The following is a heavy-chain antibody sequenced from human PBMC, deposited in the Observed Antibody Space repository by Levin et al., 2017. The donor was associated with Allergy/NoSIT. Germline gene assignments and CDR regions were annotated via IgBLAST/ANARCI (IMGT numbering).Heavy chain of an antibody. D-gene: IGHD2-2*01. Sequence: GGSLRLSCVASGFTFSSYDMHWVRQATGKGLEWVSAIGTADDTFYPGSVKGRFTISRENAKNSLYLQMNSLRAGDTAVYYCARGRCSSTSCYPYYYYYHIDVWGQGTTVTVSS. CDR3: ARGRCSSTSCYPYYYYYHIDV. CDR1: GFTFSSYD. V-gene: IGHV3-13*01. CDR2: IGTADDT. J-gene: IGHJ6*02.